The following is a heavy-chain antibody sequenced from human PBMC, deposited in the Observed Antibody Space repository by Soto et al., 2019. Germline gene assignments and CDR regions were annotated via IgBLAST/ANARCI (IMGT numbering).Heavy chain of an antibody. CDR3: ARVSGYDLGMGNFDY. CDR2: IKQDGSEK. Sequence: PWGSLRLSGAASGFTFSSYWMSWVRQAPGKGLEWVANIKQDGSEKYNVDSVKGRFTISRDNAKNSLYMQMNSLRAEDTAVYYCARVSGYDLGMGNFDYWGQGTLVNVSS. J-gene: IGHJ4*02. D-gene: IGHD5-12*01. V-gene: IGHV3-7*01. CDR1: GFTFSSYW.